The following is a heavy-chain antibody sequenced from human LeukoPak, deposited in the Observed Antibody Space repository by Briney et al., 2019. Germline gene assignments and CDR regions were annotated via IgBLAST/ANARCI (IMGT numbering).Heavy chain of an antibody. Sequence: SETLSLTCAVYGGSFSGYYWSWICQPPGKGLEWIGEINHSGSTNYNRSLKSRVTISVDTSKNQFSLKLSSVTAADTAVYYCARGGIEAADYYFDYWGQGTLVTVSS. V-gene: IGHV4-34*01. J-gene: IGHJ4*02. CDR1: GGSFSGYY. D-gene: IGHD6-13*01. CDR2: INHSGST. CDR3: ARGGIEAADYYFDY.